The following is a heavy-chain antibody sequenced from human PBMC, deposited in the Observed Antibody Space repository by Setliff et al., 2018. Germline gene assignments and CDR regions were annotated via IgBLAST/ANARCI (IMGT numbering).Heavy chain of an antibody. J-gene: IGHJ3*02. CDR3: ARDRAYYDILTGYYTHDAFDI. CDR2: IIPILGIA. CDR1: GGTFSSYA. V-gene: IGHV1-69*10. Sequence: ASVKVSCKASGGTFSSYAISWVRQAPGQGLEWMGGIIPILGIANYAQKFQGRVTITADKSTSTAYMELSSLRSEDTAVYYCARDRAYYDILTGYYTHDAFDIWGQGTMVTVSS. D-gene: IGHD3-9*01.